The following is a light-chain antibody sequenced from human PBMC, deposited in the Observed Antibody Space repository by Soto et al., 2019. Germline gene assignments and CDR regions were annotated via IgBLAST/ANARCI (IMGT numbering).Light chain of an antibody. CDR3: SSYSSSTTVRYV. V-gene: IGLV2-14*03. CDR2: DVT. CDR1: SSDIGGYNY. Sequence: QSAPTQPASVSGSPGQSITISCTGTSSDIGGYNYISWYQQQPDKGPKLIIYDVTNRPSGVSNRFSASKSGNTASLTISGLQAVDEADYYCSSYSSSTTVRYVFGTGTKVTVL. J-gene: IGLJ1*01.